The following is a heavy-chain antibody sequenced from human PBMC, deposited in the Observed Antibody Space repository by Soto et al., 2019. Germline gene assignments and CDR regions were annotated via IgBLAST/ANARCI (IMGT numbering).Heavy chain of an antibody. D-gene: IGHD3-10*01. Sequence: QVQLQESGPGLVKPSETLSLTCTVSGGSINSFYWTWIRQPAGKGLEWIGRIYSTGSTYYNPSLKSRVIMSVDTSKNHFSLDLSSVTAADTAIYYCARDEGYFYGSGSSQGYFQFWGQGTLVSVS. CDR1: GGSINSFY. CDR3: ARDEGYFYGSGSSQGYFQF. CDR2: IYSTGST. J-gene: IGHJ1*01. V-gene: IGHV4-4*07.